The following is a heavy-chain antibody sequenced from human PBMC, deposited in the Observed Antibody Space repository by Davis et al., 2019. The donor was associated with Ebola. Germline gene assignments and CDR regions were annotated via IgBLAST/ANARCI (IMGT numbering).Heavy chain of an antibody. J-gene: IGHJ6*02. D-gene: IGHD4-17*01. CDR2: INAGNGNT. Sequence: AASVKVSCKASGYTFTSYAMHWVRQAPGQRLEWMGWINAGNGNTKYSQKFQGRVTITRDTSASTAYMELSSLRSEDTAVYYCARGDYGDYDYYYYYGMDVWGQGTTVTVSS. CDR3: ARGDYGDYDYYYYYGMDV. CDR1: GYTFTSYA. V-gene: IGHV1-3*01.